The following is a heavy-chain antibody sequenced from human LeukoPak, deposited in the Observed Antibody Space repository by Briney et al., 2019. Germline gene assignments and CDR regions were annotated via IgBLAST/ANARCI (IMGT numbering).Heavy chain of an antibody. V-gene: IGHV1-69*13. J-gene: IGHJ4*02. CDR1: GGTFSSYA. CDR3: AREGYSYEFDY. CDR2: IIPIFGTA. D-gene: IGHD5-18*01. Sequence: SVKVSCKASGGTFSSYAISWVRQAPGQGLEWMGGIIPIFGTANYAQKFQGRVTITADESTSTAYMEPSSLRPEDTAVYYCAREGYSYEFDYWGQGTLVTVSS.